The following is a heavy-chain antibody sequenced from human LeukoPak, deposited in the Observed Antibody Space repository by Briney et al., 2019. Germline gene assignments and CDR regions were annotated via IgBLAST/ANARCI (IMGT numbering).Heavy chain of an antibody. D-gene: IGHD3-10*01. CDR2: ISWNSDTT. V-gene: IGHV3-9*01. Sequence: LGGSLRLSCAASGFTFDDFAMHWVRQSPGKGLEWVSGISWNSDTTAYADSVKGRFTISRDNANNSLYLLMNSLRSEDTAFYYCAKAPHYYTSATYWDYFENWGQGSLVTVSS. CDR1: GFTFDDFA. J-gene: IGHJ4*02. CDR3: AKAPHYYTSATYWDYFEN.